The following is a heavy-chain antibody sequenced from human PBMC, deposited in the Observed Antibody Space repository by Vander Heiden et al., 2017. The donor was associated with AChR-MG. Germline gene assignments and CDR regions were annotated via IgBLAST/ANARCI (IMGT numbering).Heavy chain of an antibody. V-gene: IGHV1-3*01. CDR1: GFTFARDV. D-gene: IGHD1-7*01. J-gene: IGHJ4*02. CDR2: LDAANAVT. CDR3: ARDVTEL. Sequence: QVQLVQSGAEVKKPGASVNISCKASGFTFARDVIHWVREAPGQRRKWTGWLDAANAVTKDSPKSQCRVTITRDTAANTVYMELTSLTSEDTAVYYCARDVTELWGQGTLVTVSA.